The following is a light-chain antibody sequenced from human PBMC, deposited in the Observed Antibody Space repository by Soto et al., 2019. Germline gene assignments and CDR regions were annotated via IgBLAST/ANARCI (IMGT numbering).Light chain of an antibody. J-gene: IGLJ1*01. V-gene: IGLV2-14*01. CDR1: SSDIGVYNY. CDR2: EVN. CDR3: SSYTTSNTYV. Sequence: QSVLTQPAPVSGSPGQSITFSCTGTSSDIGVYNYVSWYQQHPGKAPKLMIYEVNNRPSGVSNRFSGSKSGNTASLTISGLQAEDEADYYCSSYTTSNTYVFGTGTKLTVL.